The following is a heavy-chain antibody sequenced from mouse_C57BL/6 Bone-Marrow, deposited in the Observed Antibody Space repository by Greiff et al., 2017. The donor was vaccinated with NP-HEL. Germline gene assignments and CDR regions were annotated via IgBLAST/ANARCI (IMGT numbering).Heavy chain of an antibody. CDR1: GYSITSGYY. CDR2: ISYDGSN. D-gene: IGHD1-1*01. Sequence: EVKLQESGPGLVKPSQSLSLTCSVTGYSITSGYYWNWIRQFPGNKLEWMGYISYDGSNNYNPSLKNRISITRDTSKNQVFLKLNSVTTEDTATYYCARSYYYGSSYDYWGQGTTLTVSS. J-gene: IGHJ2*01. CDR3: ARSYYYGSSYDY. V-gene: IGHV3-6*01.